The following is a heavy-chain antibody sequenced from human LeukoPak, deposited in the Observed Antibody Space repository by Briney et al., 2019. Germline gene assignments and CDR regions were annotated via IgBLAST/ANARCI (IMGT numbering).Heavy chain of an antibody. V-gene: IGHV4-31*03. CDR3: ARSYYYDSSGHYGWFDP. J-gene: IGHJ5*02. D-gene: IGHD3-22*01. Sequence: SETLSLTCTVSGGSISSGGYYWSWIRQHPGKGLEWIGYIYYSGSTYYNPSLKSRVTISVDTSKNQFSLKLSSVTAADTAVYYCARSYYYDSSGHYGWFDPWGQGTLVTVSS. CDR1: GGSISSGGYY. CDR2: IYYSGST.